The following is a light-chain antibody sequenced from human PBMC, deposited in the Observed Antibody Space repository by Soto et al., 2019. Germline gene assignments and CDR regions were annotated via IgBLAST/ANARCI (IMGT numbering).Light chain of an antibody. Sequence: QSALTQPASVSGSPGQSITISCTGTSSDVGGYNYVSWYQQLPGKVPKLMISDVSNRPSGVSNRFSGSKSGNTASLTISGLQAEDEADYYCTSHTSSSTLVFGGGTQLTVL. V-gene: IGLV2-14*01. CDR3: TSHTSSSTLV. J-gene: IGLJ2*01. CDR2: DVS. CDR1: SSDVGGYNY.